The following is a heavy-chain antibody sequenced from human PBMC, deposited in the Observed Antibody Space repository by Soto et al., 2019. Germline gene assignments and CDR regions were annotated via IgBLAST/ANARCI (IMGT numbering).Heavy chain of an antibody. CDR2: IYYSGST. CDR1: GGSVNIGSYY. D-gene: IGHD2-21*02. Sequence: TSETLSLTCTVSGGSVNIGSYYWSWIRQPPGKGLEWIGYIYYSGSTNYNPSLKSRVTISVDTSKNQFSLKLTSVTAADTAVYYCARTYCGGDCPFDYWGQGTLVTVSS. CDR3: ARTYCGGDCPFDY. J-gene: IGHJ4*02. V-gene: IGHV4-61*01.